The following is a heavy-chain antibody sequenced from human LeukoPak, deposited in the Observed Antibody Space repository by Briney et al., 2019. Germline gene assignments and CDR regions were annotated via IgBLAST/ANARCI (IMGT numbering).Heavy chain of an antibody. J-gene: IGHJ4*02. D-gene: IGHD6-13*01. CDR3: ARSYSSSWYVYFDY. CDR2: INPNSGGT. CDR1: GYTFTGYY. Sequence: ASVKVSCKASGYTFTGYYMHWVRQAPGQGLEWMGWINPNSGGTNYAQKFQGRVTMTRDTSISTAYMELSRLRSDDTAVYYCARSYSSSWYVYFDYWAREPWSPSPQ. V-gene: IGHV1-2*02.